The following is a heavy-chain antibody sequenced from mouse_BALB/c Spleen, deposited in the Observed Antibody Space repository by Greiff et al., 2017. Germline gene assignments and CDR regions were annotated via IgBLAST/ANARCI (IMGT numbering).Heavy chain of an antibody. Sequence: VQLQQSGAELVRPGTSVKVSCKASGYAFTNYLIEWVKQRPGQGLEWIGVINPGSGGTNYNEKFKGKATLTADKSSSTAYMQLSSLTSDDSAVYFCARGHGSSLYYYAMDYWGQGTSVTVSS. D-gene: IGHD1-1*01. CDR2: INPGSGGT. CDR1: GYAFTNYL. J-gene: IGHJ4*01. V-gene: IGHV1-54*01. CDR3: ARGHGSSLYYYAMDY.